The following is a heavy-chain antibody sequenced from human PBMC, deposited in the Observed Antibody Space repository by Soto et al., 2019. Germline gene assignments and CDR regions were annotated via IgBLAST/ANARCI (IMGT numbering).Heavy chain of an antibody. J-gene: IGHJ5*02. D-gene: IGHD6-19*01. V-gene: IGHV1-2*02. CDR2: INPNNGVT. CDR1: GYTFTDYY. Sequence: QVQLVQSGAEAKKPGASVKVSCKASGYTFTDYYMNWVRQAPGQGLEWMGWINPNNGVTNYAQKFQGRVTMTRDTSISTAYMDLSRLRSDDTAVYYCARGALTVANWFDPWGQGTQVTVSS. CDR3: ARGALTVANWFDP.